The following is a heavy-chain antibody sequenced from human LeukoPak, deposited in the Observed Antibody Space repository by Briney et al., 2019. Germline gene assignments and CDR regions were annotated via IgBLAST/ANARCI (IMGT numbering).Heavy chain of an antibody. CDR3: ARGYSGYPVKY. Sequence: PGGSLRLSCAASGFTFSRYGMHWVRQAPGKGLEWVSFTRFDGKNKYYADSVKGRFTISKDSSKNTLYLQMNSLRAEDTAVYYCARGYSGYPVKYWGQGTLVTVSS. CDR1: GFTFSRYG. CDR2: TRFDGKNK. V-gene: IGHV3-30*02. J-gene: IGHJ4*02. D-gene: IGHD5-12*01.